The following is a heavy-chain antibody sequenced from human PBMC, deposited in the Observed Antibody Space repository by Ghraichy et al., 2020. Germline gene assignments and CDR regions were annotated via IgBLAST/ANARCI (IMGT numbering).Heavy chain of an antibody. CDR3: VREEDYNFEL. D-gene: IGHD1-1*01. Sequence: GGSLRLSCAASGFTFSTYWMSWVRQAPGKGLEWVATINQKGNEKYYVDSLKGRFTISRDNAENSLYLQMNNLRAEDMAVYYCVREEDYNFELWGQGTLVTVSS. CDR2: INQKGNEK. CDR1: GFTFSTYW. V-gene: IGHV3-7*01. J-gene: IGHJ4*02.